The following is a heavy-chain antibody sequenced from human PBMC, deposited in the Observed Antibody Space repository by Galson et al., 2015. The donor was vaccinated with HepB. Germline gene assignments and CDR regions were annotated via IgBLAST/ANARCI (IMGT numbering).Heavy chain of an antibody. Sequence: SLRLSCAASGFTFDDYAMHWVRQAPGKGLEWVSGISRNSGSIGYADSVKGRFTISGDNAKNSLYLQMNSLRAEDTALYYCAKEGPSSTSCYSCYFDYWGQGTLVTVSS. D-gene: IGHD2-2*01. CDR2: ISRNSGSI. J-gene: IGHJ4*02. CDR3: AKEGPSSTSCYSCYFDY. CDR1: GFTFDDYA. V-gene: IGHV3-9*01.